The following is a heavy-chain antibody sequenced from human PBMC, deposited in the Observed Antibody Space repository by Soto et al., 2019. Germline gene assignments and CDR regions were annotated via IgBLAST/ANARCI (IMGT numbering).Heavy chain of an antibody. CDR3: ARNSDGSGSYNYYMDV. CDR1: GFTFSDHY. J-gene: IGHJ6*03. Sequence: EVQLVESGGGLVQPGGSLRLSCEASGFTFSDHYMDWVRQAPGKGLEWVGRSRNKANSYTTEYAASVKGRFTISRDDSKNSLDLQMNSLKTEDTAVYYGARNSDGSGSYNYYMDVWGKGTTVTVSS. V-gene: IGHV3-72*01. D-gene: IGHD3-10*01. CDR2: SRNKANSYTT.